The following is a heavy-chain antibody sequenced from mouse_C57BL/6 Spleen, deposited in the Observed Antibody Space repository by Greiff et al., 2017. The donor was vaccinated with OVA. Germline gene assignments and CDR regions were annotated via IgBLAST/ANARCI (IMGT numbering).Heavy chain of an antibody. CDR1: GFSLTSYG. D-gene: IGHD4-1*01. CDR3: ARNLGRGCFDY. V-gene: IGHV2-2*01. CDR2: IWSGGST. J-gene: IGHJ2*01. Sequence: VMLVESGPGLVQPSQSLSITCTVSGFSLTSYGVHWVRQSPGTGLEWLGVIWSGGSTDYNAAFISRLSSSKDNSKSQVFFKMNSLQADDTAIYYCARNLGRGCFDYWGQGTTLTVSS.